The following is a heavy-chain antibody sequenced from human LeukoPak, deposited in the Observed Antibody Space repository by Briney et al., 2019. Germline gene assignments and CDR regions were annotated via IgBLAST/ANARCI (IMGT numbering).Heavy chain of an antibody. Sequence: GGSLRLSCAASGFTFSSYGMHWVRQAPGKGLEWVAFIRYDGSNKYYADSVKGRFTISRDNSKNTLYLQMNSLIPEDTAVYYCARAVPSRQAIDYWGQGTLVTVSS. J-gene: IGHJ4*02. CDR1: GFTFSSYG. CDR3: ARAVPSRQAIDY. CDR2: IRYDGSNK. V-gene: IGHV3-30*02.